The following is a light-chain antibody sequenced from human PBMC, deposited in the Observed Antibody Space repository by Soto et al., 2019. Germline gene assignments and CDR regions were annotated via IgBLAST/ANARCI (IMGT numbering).Light chain of an antibody. V-gene: IGKV3-15*01. CDR3: QQYNNWPRST. Sequence: IVMTQSPATLSVSPGERATLSCRASQSAGSNLAWYQQKPGQAPRLLIYGASTRATGIPARFSGSGSGTDFTLTISSLQSEDFAIYFCQQYNNWPRSTFGGGTKVDIK. CDR2: GAS. CDR1: QSAGSN. J-gene: IGKJ4*01.